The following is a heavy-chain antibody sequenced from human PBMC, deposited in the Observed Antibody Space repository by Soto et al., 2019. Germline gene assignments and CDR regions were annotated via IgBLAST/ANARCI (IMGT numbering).Heavy chain of an antibody. CDR1: GFSFSSFS. CDR2: IRGSSSSI. J-gene: IGHJ4*02. CDR3: ARGRAYYYEG. Sequence: QAGGYLRLSCAASGFSFSSFSMNWVRQAPGKGLEWVSYIRGSSSSIYYADSVKGRFTISRDNAKNSLYLQMDSLRDEDTAVYFCARGRAYYYEGWGQGILVTVSS. D-gene: IGHD3-22*01. V-gene: IGHV3-48*02.